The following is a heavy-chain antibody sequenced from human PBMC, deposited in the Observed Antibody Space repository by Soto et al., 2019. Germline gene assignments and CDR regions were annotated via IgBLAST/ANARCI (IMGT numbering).Heavy chain of an antibody. CDR1: GGSISSGDYY. V-gene: IGHV4-30-4*01. J-gene: IGHJ4*02. Sequence: QVQLQESGPGLVKPSQTLSLTCTVSGGSISSGDYYWSWIRQPPGKGLEWIGYIYYSGSTYYNPSLKGRVTISVEPARNQFSLRRSSVTAADRAVYYCARAGMERGYDYWAQATRFTVSS. CDR3: ARAGMERGYDY. CDR2: IYYSGST. D-gene: IGHD1-1*01.